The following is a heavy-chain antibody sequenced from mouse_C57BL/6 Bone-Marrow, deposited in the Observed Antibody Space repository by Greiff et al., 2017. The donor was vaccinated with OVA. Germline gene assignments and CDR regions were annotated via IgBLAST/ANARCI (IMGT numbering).Heavy chain of an antibody. Sequence: EVKLMESGPVLVKPGASVKMSCKASGYTFTDYYMNWVKQSHGKSLEWIGVINPYNGGTSYNQKFKGKATLTVDKSSSPAYMELNNLTSEYSAVYYCARVLELLWYHWDFDVWGTGTTVTVSS. V-gene: IGHV1-19*01. CDR1: GYTFTDYY. D-gene: IGHD2-1*01. J-gene: IGHJ1*03. CDR3: ARVLELLWYHWDFDV. CDR2: INPYNGGT.